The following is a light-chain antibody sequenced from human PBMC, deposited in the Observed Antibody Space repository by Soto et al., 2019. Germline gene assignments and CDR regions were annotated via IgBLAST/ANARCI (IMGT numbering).Light chain of an antibody. CDR2: AAS. CDR1: QGITNW. Sequence: DIAMTQSPSSVSSSVGDRVTITCRASQGITNWLAWYQQKPGKAPNLLIFAASSLQGAVPSRFSGRGSGTEFTLTISSLQPEDFATYYCQQTNSCPYTFGQGTKLEIK. V-gene: IGKV1D-12*01. CDR3: QQTNSCPYT. J-gene: IGKJ2*01.